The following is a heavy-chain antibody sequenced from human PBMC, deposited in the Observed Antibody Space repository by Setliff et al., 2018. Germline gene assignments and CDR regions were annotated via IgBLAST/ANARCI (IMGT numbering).Heavy chain of an antibody. V-gene: IGHV4-61*09. CDR3: ARAGPTVTFFRVLVISWWDP. Sequence: SETLSLTCTVSGGSISSSSYYWSWIRQPAGEGLEWIGHFHTGGSTNYNRSLRSRVSISVDTSRNQFSLKLSSVTAADTATYYCARAGPTVTFFRVLVISWWDPWGQGSLVTVSS. CDR1: GGSISSSSYY. D-gene: IGHD3-3*01. J-gene: IGHJ5*02. CDR2: FHTGGST.